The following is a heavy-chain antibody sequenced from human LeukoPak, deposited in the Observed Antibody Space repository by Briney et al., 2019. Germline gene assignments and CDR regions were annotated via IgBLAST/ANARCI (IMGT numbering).Heavy chain of an antibody. CDR1: GFTFNSYS. Sequence: GGPLRLPCAASGFTFNSYSMNWVRQAPGKGLEWVSYISSSSTIYYADSVKGRFTISRDNAKNSLYLQMNSLRAEDTAVYYCARAEEIRTRTGTPGPHYYYGMDVWGQGTTVTVSS. J-gene: IGHJ6*02. V-gene: IGHV3-48*01. CDR2: ISSSSTI. D-gene: IGHD1-1*01. CDR3: ARAEEIRTRTGTPGPHYYYGMDV.